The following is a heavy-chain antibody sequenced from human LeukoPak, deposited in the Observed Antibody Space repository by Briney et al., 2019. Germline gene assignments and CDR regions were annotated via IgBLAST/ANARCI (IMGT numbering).Heavy chain of an antibody. J-gene: IGHJ4*02. CDR3: ARDCGGDCFSDY. CDR1: GFTVSSNY. D-gene: IGHD2-21*02. Sequence: GGSLRLSCAASGFTVSSNYMSWVRQAPGKGLEWVSVIYSGGSTYYADSVKGRFTISRDNSKNTLYLQMNNLRAEDTAVYYCARDCGGDCFSDYWGQGTLVTVSS. CDR2: IYSGGST. V-gene: IGHV3-53*01.